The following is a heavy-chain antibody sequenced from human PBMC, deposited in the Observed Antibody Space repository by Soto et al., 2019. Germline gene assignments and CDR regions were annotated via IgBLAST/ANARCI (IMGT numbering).Heavy chain of an antibody. J-gene: IGHJ4*02. CDR3: AKDATPTH. D-gene: IGHD2-15*01. CDR1: RFSFSTYT. Sequence: EVRLLESGGGLVQPGGSLRLSCAASRFSFSTYTMSWVRQAPGKGLEWVSAASGSGHTTYHADSVKGRFIISRDNFKNTLYLQMNSLRAEDTAVYYCAKDATPTHWGQGTLVTVSS. CDR2: ASGSGHTT. V-gene: IGHV3-23*01.